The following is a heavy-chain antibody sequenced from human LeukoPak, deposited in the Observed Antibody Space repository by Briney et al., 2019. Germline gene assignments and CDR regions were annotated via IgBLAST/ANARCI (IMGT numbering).Heavy chain of an antibody. J-gene: IGHJ4*02. Sequence: PGGSLRLSCAASGFTFSSYWMSWVRQAPGKGLEWVANIKQDGSEKYYVDSVKGRFTISRDNAENSLYLQMNSLRAEDTAVYYCASPMVRGVMMVYWGQGTLVTVSS. CDR2: IKQDGSEK. V-gene: IGHV3-7*01. D-gene: IGHD3-10*01. CDR3: ASPMVRGVMMVY. CDR1: GFTFSSYW.